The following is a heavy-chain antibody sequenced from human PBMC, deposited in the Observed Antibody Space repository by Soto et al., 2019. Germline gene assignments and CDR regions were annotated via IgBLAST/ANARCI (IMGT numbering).Heavy chain of an antibody. V-gene: IGHV3-23*01. CDR3: AKDLRDYALAPWFDP. Sequence: GGSLRLSCAASGFTFSSYAMSWVRQAPGKGLEWVPAISGSGGSTYYADSVKGRFTISRDNSKNTLYLQMNSLRAEDTAVYYCAKDLRDYALAPWFDPWGQGTLVTVSS. CDR2: ISGSGGST. D-gene: IGHD4-17*01. CDR1: GFTFSSYA. J-gene: IGHJ5*02.